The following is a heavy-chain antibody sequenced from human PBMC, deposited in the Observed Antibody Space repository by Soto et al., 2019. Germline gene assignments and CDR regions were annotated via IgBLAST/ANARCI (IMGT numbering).Heavy chain of an antibody. CDR2: IYYSGST. Sequence: SDTLSLTCTVTGGSIRSYYWSWIRQAPWRGLEWIGHIYYSGSTKYNPSLKSRVTISVDTSKNQLSLKLSSVTAADTAVYYCARVRDCSGGTCYSWWFDPWGQGTLVTVS. CDR1: GGSIRSYY. J-gene: IGHJ5*02. D-gene: IGHD2-15*01. V-gene: IGHV4-59*07. CDR3: ARVRDCSGGTCYSWWFDP.